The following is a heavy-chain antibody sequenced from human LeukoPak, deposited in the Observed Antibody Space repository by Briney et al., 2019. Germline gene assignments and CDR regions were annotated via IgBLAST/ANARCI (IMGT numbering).Heavy chain of an antibody. J-gene: IGHJ5*02. V-gene: IGHV3-23*01. Sequence: SGGSLRLSCAASGFTFSSYAMSWVRQAPGKGLEWVSAISGSGGSTYYADSVKGRFTISRDNSKNTLYLQMNSLRAEDTAVYYCAKPYYGSGSYYNLWGQGTLVTVSS. D-gene: IGHD3-10*01. CDR1: GFTFSSYA. CDR3: AKPYYGSGSYYNL. CDR2: ISGSGGST.